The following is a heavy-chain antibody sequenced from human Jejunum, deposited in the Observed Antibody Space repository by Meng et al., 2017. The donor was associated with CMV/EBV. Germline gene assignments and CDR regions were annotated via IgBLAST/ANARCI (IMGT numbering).Heavy chain of an antibody. CDR1: TFPFRTYA. V-gene: IGHV3-23*01. J-gene: IGHJ4*02. Sequence: ASTFPFRTYAMSWVRQAPGKGLKWVSTISSSGDNTYYADSVKGRFTISRDNSKNTLYLQMNSLRAEDTAVYYCATHYDFWSGYYDYWGQGTLVTVSS. D-gene: IGHD3-3*01. CDR2: ISSSGDNT. CDR3: ATHYDFWSGYYDY.